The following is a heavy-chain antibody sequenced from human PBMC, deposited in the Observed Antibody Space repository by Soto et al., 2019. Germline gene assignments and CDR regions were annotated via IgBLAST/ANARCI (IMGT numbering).Heavy chain of an antibody. D-gene: IGHD3-22*01. CDR2: IYFSGSA. CDR1: GGSISSSSYY. Sequence: SETLSLTCTVSGGSISSSSYYWGWIRQSPGKGLEWIGSIYFSGSANYNPSLKSRVTISVDTSKNQFSLKLSSVTAADTAEYYCARHRFVAYYYDSSGYHHNWFDPWGQGTLVTVSS. CDR3: ARHRFVAYYYDSSGYHHNWFDP. V-gene: IGHV4-39*01. J-gene: IGHJ5*02.